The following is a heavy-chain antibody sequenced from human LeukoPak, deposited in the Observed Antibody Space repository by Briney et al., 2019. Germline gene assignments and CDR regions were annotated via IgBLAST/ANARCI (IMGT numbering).Heavy chain of an antibody. V-gene: IGHV1-69*02. Sequence: SVKVSCKASGGTFSSYTISWVRQAPGQGLEWMGRIIPILGIANYAQKFQGRVTITADKSTSTAYMELSSLRSEDTAVYYCASTHEKLTIFGVVISDYWGQGTLVTVSP. CDR3: ASTHEKLTIFGVVISDY. D-gene: IGHD3-3*01. J-gene: IGHJ4*02. CDR1: GGTFSSYT. CDR2: IIPILGIA.